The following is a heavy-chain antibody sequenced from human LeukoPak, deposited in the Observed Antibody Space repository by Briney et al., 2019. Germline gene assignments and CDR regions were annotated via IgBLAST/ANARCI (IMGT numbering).Heavy chain of an antibody. Sequence: SVTVSFKASGGTFINYTISWLRQAPGQGLEWMGRIIPIRGIANYAQKFQGRVTITADKSTSTAYMELSSLRSEDTAVYYCARDLGYSSGWPRNYYYGMDVWGQGTTVTVSS. CDR1: GGTFINYT. V-gene: IGHV1-69*04. J-gene: IGHJ6*02. CDR2: IIPIRGIA. D-gene: IGHD6-19*01. CDR3: ARDLGYSSGWPRNYYYGMDV.